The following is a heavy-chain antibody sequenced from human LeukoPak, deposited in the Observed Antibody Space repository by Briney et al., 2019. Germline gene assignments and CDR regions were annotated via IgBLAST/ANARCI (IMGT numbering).Heavy chain of an antibody. Sequence: SGTLSLTCAVSGDSISSNNWWSWVRQPQGKGLEWIGEIYHSGNTNYNPSLKSRVTISVDKSNNQFSLELSSVTAADTAVYYCAREKSTVTAGFDFWGQGTLVTVSS. D-gene: IGHD4-17*01. CDR1: GDSISSNNW. V-gene: IGHV4-4*02. J-gene: IGHJ5*01. CDR3: AREKSTVTAGFDF. CDR2: IYHSGNT.